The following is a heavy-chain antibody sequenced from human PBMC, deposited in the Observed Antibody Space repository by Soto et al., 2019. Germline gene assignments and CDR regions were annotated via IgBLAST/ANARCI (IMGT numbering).Heavy chain of an antibody. D-gene: IGHD3-10*01. Sequence: EVQLLESGGGLVQPGGSLRLSCAATEFSFSSYDMTWVRQAPGKGLEWVSVISGSGGYTYYADSVKGRFTMSRDNSKTTLFLQMNSLRGEDTAVYYCARGAGTLGRGAIVTSLDYYYGMDVWGQGTTVTVSS. CDR1: EFSFSSYD. CDR3: ARGAGTLGRGAIVTSLDYYYGMDV. CDR2: ISGSGGYT. V-gene: IGHV3-23*01. J-gene: IGHJ6*02.